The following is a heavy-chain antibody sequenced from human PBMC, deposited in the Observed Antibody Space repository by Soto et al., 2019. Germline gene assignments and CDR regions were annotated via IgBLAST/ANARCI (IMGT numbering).Heavy chain of an antibody. D-gene: IGHD3-16*01. CDR2: IYYSGST. V-gene: IGHV4-39*01. Sequence: SETLSLTCTVSGGSISSSSYYWGWIRQPPGKGLEWIGSIYYSGSTYYNPSLKSRVTISVDTSKNQFSLKLSSVTAADTAVYYCARWGGGKTNWFDPWGQGTLVTVSS. J-gene: IGHJ5*02. CDR3: ARWGGGKTNWFDP. CDR1: GGSISSSSYY.